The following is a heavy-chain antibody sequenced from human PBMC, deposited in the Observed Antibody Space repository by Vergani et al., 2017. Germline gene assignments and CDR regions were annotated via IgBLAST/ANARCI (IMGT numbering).Heavy chain of an antibody. Sequence: EVQLVESGGGLVQPGGSLRLSCAASGFTFSSYWMHWVRQAPGKGLVWVSRINSDGSSTSYADSVKGRFTISRDNAKNTLYLQMNRLRAEDTAVYYCARAHGRCTNGVCHPLYWGQGTLVTVSS. CDR3: ARAHGRCTNGVCHPLY. J-gene: IGHJ4*02. V-gene: IGHV3-74*01. CDR1: GFTFSSYW. D-gene: IGHD2-8*01. CDR2: INSDGSST.